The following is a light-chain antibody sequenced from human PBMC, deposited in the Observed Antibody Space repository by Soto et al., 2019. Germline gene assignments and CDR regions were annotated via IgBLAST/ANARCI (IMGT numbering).Light chain of an antibody. Sequence: DIQMTQSPSSLSASVGDRVTVTCRASQGIGTYLAWFQQKPGKAPTSLIYAASTLQSGVPSKFRGSGSGTDFSLTISSLQPEDFATYYCLQYHSYPLTFGGGTKVEI. V-gene: IGKV1-16*02. CDR3: LQYHSYPLT. J-gene: IGKJ4*01. CDR1: QGIGTY. CDR2: AAS.